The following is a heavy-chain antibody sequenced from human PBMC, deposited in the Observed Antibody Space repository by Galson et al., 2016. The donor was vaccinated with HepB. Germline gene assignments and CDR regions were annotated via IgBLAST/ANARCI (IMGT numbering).Heavy chain of an antibody. Sequence: SLRLSCAASGFTFSSYSMHWVRQRPGKGLEWVSVIQSGGDTHYVDPVKGRFSISRDNSKNTVYLQMNNLRAEDTAVYYCARGVGALDPWGQGTLVTVSS. CDR2: IQSGGDT. CDR3: ARGVGALDP. CDR1: GFTFSSYS. D-gene: IGHD1-26*01. J-gene: IGHJ5*02. V-gene: IGHV3-53*01.